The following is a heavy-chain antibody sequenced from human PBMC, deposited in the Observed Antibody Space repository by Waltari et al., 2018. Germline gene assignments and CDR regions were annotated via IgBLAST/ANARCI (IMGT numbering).Heavy chain of an antibody. CDR2: IKYDGSEE. J-gene: IGHJ4*02. V-gene: IGHV3-7*01. CDR1: GFTFSSSW. CDR3: ARDPERGALDY. D-gene: IGHD1-26*01. Sequence: EVQVVESGGGLVQPGESLRLSCAASGFTFSSSWMSWVRQPPGKGREWVANIKYDGSEEYYVDSVKGRFTISRDNAKNSLYLQMNSLRVEDTAVYYCARDPERGALDYWGQGTLVAVSS.